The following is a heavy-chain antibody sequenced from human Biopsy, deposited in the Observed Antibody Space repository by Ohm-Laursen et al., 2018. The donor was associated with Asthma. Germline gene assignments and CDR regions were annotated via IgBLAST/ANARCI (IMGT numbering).Heavy chain of an antibody. CDR2: ISSSSSTI. CDR1: GFTFSSYS. Sequence: GSLRLSCTASGFTFSSYSVNWVRQAPGKGLEWVSYISSSSSTIYYADSVKGRFTISRDNAKNSLYLQMNSLRDEDTAVYYCARDAGYCGGDCYSLLEYYYYYYGMDVWGQGTTVTVSS. CDR3: ARDAGYCGGDCYSLLEYYYYYYGMDV. D-gene: IGHD2-21*02. J-gene: IGHJ6*02. V-gene: IGHV3-48*02.